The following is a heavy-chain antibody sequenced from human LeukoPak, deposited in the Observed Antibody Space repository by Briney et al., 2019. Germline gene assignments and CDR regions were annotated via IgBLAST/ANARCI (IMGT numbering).Heavy chain of an antibody. CDR3: ETKQWLAPPPDS. V-gene: IGHV3-74*01. CDR2: INTDGTVT. J-gene: IGHJ4*02. CDR1: RITFSKYW. D-gene: IGHD6-19*01. Sequence: GGSLRLCCAASRITFSKYWMLLVRQAPGKGLESVSRINTDGTVTTYADSVKGRFTVSRDNADNTMFLQMNSVRDEDTAAYYCETKQWLAPPPDSWGQGTPVTVSS.